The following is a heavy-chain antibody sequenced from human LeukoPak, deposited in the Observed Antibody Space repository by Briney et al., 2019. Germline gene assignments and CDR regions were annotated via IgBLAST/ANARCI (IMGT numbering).Heavy chain of an antibody. CDR1: GFTFSSYA. J-gene: IGHJ4*02. D-gene: IGHD6-19*01. CDR2: ISYDGSNK. CDR3: ARDFRRIAVAGTPGY. Sequence: GRSLRLSCAASGFTFSSYAMHWVRQAPGKGLEWVAVISYDGSNKYYADSVKGRFTISRDNSKNTLYLQMNSLRAEDTAVYYCARDFRRIAVAGTPGYWGQGTLVTVSS. V-gene: IGHV3-30*04.